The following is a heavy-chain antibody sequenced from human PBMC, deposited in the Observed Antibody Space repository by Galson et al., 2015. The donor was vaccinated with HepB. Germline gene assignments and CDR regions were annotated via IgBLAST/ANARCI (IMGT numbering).Heavy chain of an antibody. CDR1: GYTFTRYA. D-gene: IGHD3-22*01. CDR3: ARSEGYCSGGSCPYYYDSSGYYPRGMDV. CDR2: INTNTGNP. J-gene: IGHJ6*02. V-gene: IGHV7-4-1*01. Sequence: SVKVSCKASGYTFTRYAMNWVRQAPGQGLEWMGWINTNTGNPTYAQGFTGRFVFSLDTSVSTAYLQICSLKAEDTAVYYCARSEGYCSGGSCPYYYDSSGYYPRGMDVWGQGTTVTVSS.